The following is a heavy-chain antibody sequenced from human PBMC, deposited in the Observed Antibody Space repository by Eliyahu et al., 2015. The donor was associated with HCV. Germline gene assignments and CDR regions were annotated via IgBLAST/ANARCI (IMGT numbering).Heavy chain of an antibody. V-gene: IGHV4-30-4*08. D-gene: IGHD3-22*01. J-gene: IGHJ4*02. CDR2: IYYTGIT. Sequence: QVQLQESGPGLVKPSQTLSLTCTVSGASISSDGYFWTWIRQPPGKGLEFIGYIYYTGITYYNPSLKSRLTMSIDTSKSHFSLRLNSLTAADTAVYYCAAFRSPLTKSSGRHDYWGQGTLVSVSS. CDR3: AAFRSPLTKSSGRHDY. CDR1: GASISSDGYF.